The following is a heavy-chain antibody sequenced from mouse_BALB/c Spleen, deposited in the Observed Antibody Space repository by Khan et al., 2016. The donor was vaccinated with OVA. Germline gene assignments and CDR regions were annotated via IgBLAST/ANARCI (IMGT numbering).Heavy chain of an antibody. CDR2: IWSGGAT. J-gene: IGHJ3*01. D-gene: IGHD2-12*01. Sequence: QVQLKASGPGLVQPSQSLSITCTVSGFSLITYGVHWVRQSPGKGLEWLGVIWSGGATDYNAAFISRLSISKDNSKSQVFFKMNSLQADDTAIYYCARNSYRYDFTYWGRGTLVTVSA. V-gene: IGHV2-4-1*01. CDR1: GFSLITYG. CDR3: ARNSYRYDFTY.